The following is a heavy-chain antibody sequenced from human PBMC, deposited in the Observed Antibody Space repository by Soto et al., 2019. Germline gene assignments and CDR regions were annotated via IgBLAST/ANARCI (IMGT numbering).Heavy chain of an antibody. V-gene: IGHV3-30*18. CDR3: AKDSSVIDLDGIDY. Sequence: VGSLRLSCAASGFTFSSYGMHWVRQAPGKGLEWVAVISYDGSNKYYADSVKGRFTISRDNSKNTLYLQMNSLRAEDTAVYCCAKDSSVIDLDGIDYWGQGTLVTVSS. CDR2: ISYDGSNK. D-gene: IGHD2-21*01. J-gene: IGHJ4*02. CDR1: GFTFSSYG.